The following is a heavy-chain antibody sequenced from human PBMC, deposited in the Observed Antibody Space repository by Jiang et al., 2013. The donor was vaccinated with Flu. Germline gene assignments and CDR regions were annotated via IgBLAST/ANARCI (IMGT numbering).Heavy chain of an antibody. CDR3: ARLDCNGTSCYSFDY. V-gene: IGHV4-39*01. CDR2: IYYSGST. D-gene: IGHD2-2*01. J-gene: IGHJ4*02. Sequence: GPGLVKPSETLSLTCTVSGGSISSTSYYRGWIRQPPGKGLDWIANIYYSGSTYSSPSLKSRVTISVDTSKNQFSLQLGSVTAADTAVYYCARLDCNGTSCYSFDYWGQGTLVTVSS. CDR1: GGSISSTSYY.